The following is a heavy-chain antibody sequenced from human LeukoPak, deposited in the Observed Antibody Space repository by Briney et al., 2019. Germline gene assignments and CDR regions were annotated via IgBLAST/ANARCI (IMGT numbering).Heavy chain of an antibody. J-gene: IGHJ4*02. CDR1: GFTFSTYA. CDR2: ISNTGENT. D-gene: IGHD3-3*01. Sequence: GGSLRLSCVASGFTFSTYAMIWVRQAPGEGLEWVSAISNTGENTYFADSVKGRFSISRDNSKNTVYLQMSGLRAEDTAVYYCAKDGGYWGQGTLVTVSP. V-gene: IGHV3-23*01. CDR3: AKDGGY.